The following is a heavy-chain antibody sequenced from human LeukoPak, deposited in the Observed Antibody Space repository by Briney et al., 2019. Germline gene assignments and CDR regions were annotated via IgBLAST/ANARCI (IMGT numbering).Heavy chain of an antibody. J-gene: IGHJ4*02. D-gene: IGHD6-13*01. CDR1: GGSISSYC. Sequence: PSETLSLTCTVSGGSISSYCWSWIRQPPGKGLEWIGYIYYSGSTNYNPSLKSRVTISVDTSKNQFSLKLSSVTAADTAVYYCARGADSSSWYNPALFDYWGQGTLVTVSS. CDR3: ARGADSSSWYNPALFDY. V-gene: IGHV4-59*01. CDR2: IYYSGST.